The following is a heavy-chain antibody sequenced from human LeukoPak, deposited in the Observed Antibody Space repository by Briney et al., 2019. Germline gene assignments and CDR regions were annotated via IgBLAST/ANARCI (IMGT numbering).Heavy chain of an antibody. J-gene: IGHJ4*02. CDR1: GFTFSSHW. D-gene: IGHD6-19*01. V-gene: IGHV3-7*05. CDR2: IKTDGSEE. Sequence: GGSLRLSCAASGFTFSSHWMSWVRQAPGKGLEWVAIIKTDGSEEDYVDAVKGRFTISGDNAKNCLYLQMNNLRAEDTAVYYCARDWNGSGWPTDYWGQGTLVTVSS. CDR3: ARDWNGSGWPTDY.